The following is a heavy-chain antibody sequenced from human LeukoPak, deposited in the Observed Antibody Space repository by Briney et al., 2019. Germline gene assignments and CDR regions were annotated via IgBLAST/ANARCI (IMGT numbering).Heavy chain of an antibody. CDR3: AREGGPYRPLDY. V-gene: IGHV4-4*02. Sequence: SETLSLTCGVSGGSITNTNYWTWVRQPPGKGLEWIGEVNLQGSTNYNPSLMGRVAMSVDTSENHISLQLTSVTAADTAVYYCAREGGPYRPLDYSGQGTLVTVSS. CDR1: GGSITNTNY. J-gene: IGHJ4*02. CDR2: VNLQGST.